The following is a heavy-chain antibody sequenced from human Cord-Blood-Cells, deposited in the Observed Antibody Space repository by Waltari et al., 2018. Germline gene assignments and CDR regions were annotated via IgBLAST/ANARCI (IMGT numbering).Heavy chain of an antibody. CDR3: ARPGYGDYDAFDI. Sequence: EVQLVQSGAEVKKAGESLTISCTGSVYSFTRYWIGWVRQMPGKGLEWMGIIYPGDSDTRYSPSFQGQVTISADKSISTAYLQWSSLKASDTAMYYCARPGYGDYDAFDILGQGTMVTVSS. CDR2: IYPGDSDT. CDR1: VYSFTRYW. D-gene: IGHD4-17*01. V-gene: IGHV5-51*01. J-gene: IGHJ3*02.